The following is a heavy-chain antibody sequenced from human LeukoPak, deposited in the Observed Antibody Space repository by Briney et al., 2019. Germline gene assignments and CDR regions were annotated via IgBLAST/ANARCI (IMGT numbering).Heavy chain of an antibody. CDR2: IYYSGST. J-gene: IGHJ4*02. V-gene: IGHV4-59*08. CDR3: SRRVIAVPGYYFDY. CDR1: VVSINSYY. Sequence: SETLSLTCTDSVVSINSYYRIWLRQPPGKGLEWIGYIYYSGSTNYNPSLKSRVTISVDTSKNQFSLRLSSVTAAYTAVSYCSRRVIAVPGYYFDYWGQGTLVTVSS. D-gene: IGHD6-19*01.